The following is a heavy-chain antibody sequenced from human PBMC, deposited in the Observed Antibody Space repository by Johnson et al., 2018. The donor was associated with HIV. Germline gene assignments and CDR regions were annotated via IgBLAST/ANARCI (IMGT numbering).Heavy chain of an antibody. Sequence: QVQLVESGGGLVQPGGSLRLSCAASGFTFSDYYMSWIRQAPGKGLEWVSCISSSGSTTYYADSVKGRFTISRDNAKKSLYLQMNSLRAEDTAVYYCAREGIRGDKAFDIWGQGTMVTVSS. CDR3: AREGIRGDKAFDI. D-gene: IGHD2-21*02. V-gene: IGHV3-11*01. J-gene: IGHJ3*02. CDR1: GFTFSDYY. CDR2: ISSSGSTT.